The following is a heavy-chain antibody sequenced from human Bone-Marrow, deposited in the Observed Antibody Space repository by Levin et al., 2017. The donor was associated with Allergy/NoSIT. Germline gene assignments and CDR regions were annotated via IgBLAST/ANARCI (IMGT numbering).Heavy chain of an antibody. CDR3: AREGSSGGYYYYYAMDV. J-gene: IGHJ6*02. Sequence: SETLSLTCIVSGGSISSYYWSWIRQPPGKGLEWIGDIYYRGDTNYNPSLKSRVPISLDTSKNQLARTLSSVTAADTAFYYCAREGSSGGYYYYYAMDVWGQGTTVTVSS. D-gene: IGHD6-6*01. CDR2: IYYRGDT. CDR1: GGSISSYY. V-gene: IGHV4-59*01.